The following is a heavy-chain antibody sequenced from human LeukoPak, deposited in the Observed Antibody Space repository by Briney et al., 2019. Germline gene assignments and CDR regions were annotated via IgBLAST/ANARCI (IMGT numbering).Heavy chain of an antibody. J-gene: IGHJ3*02. Sequence: GEPLKISCKGSGYSFTSYSIGWVRQMPGKGLEWMGIIYPVDSHTRYSPSLQGHVTISADKSIGTAYLQWSSLKASDNAMYYCARHLLSDYYDSSGGASDAFDIWGQGTMVTVSS. CDR2: IYPVDSHT. V-gene: IGHV5-51*01. D-gene: IGHD3-22*01. CDR1: GYSFTSYS. CDR3: ARHLLSDYYDSSGGASDAFDI.